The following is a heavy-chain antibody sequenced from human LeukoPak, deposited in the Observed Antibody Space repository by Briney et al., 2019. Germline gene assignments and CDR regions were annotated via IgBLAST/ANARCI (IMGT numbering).Heavy chain of an antibody. CDR3: AREYSSSQNWFDP. V-gene: IGHV1-2*02. D-gene: IGHD6-13*01. J-gene: IGHJ5*02. CDR2: INPNSGGT. CDR1: GYTFTGYH. Sequence: ASVKVSCKASGYTFTGYHMHWVRQAPGQGLEWMGWINPNSGGTNYAQKFQGRVTMTRDTSISTAYMELSGLRSDDTAVYYCAREYSSSQNWFDPWGQGTLVTVSS.